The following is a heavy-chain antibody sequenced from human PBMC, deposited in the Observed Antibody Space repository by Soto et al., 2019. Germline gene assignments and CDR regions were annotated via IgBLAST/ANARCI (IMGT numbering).Heavy chain of an antibody. Sequence: TGGSLRLSCAASGFTFSSYAMSWVRQAPGKGLEWVSAISGSGGSTYYADSVKGRFTISRDNSKNTLYLQMNSLRAEDTAVYYCAKVVYGLEAYIAAAGTPFDYWGQGTLVTVSS. CDR3: AKVVYGLEAYIAAAGTPFDY. D-gene: IGHD6-13*01. V-gene: IGHV3-23*01. CDR1: GFTFSSYA. J-gene: IGHJ4*02. CDR2: ISGSGGST.